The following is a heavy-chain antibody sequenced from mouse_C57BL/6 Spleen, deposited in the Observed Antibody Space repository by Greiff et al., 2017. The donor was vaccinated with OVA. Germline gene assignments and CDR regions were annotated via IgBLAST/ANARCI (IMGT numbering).Heavy chain of an antibody. CDR3: ARSGDGYSSYFDY. Sequence: QVQLQQPGAELVKPGASVKLSCKASGYTFTSYWMHWVKQRPGRGLEWIGRIATNSGGTKYNEKFKSKATLTVDKPSSTAYMQLSSLTSEDSAVYYCARSGDGYSSYFDYWGQGTTLTVSS. D-gene: IGHD2-3*01. CDR1: GYTFTSYW. V-gene: IGHV1-72*01. CDR2: IATNSGGT. J-gene: IGHJ2*01.